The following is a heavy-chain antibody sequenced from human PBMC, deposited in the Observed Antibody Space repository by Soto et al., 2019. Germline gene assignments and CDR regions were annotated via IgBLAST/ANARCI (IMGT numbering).Heavy chain of an antibody. D-gene: IGHD6-13*01. CDR3: ARLCIAAAGTYGGWFDP. Sequence: QVQLQESGPGLVKPSGTLSLTCAVSGGSISSSNWWSWVRQPPGKGLEWIGEIYHSGSTNYNPSLKSRVTISVDKSKNQFSLKLSSVTAADTAVYYCARLCIAAAGTYGGWFDPWGQGTLVTVSS. CDR2: IYHSGST. J-gene: IGHJ5*02. V-gene: IGHV4-4*02. CDR1: GGSISSSNW.